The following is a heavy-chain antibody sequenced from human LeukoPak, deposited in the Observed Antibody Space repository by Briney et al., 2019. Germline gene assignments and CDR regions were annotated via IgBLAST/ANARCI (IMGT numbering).Heavy chain of an antibody. J-gene: IGHJ4*02. Sequence: PGGSLRLSCAASGFTFSNSWMAWVRQAPGKGLEWVANIKQDGTTKHYAESLKGRFTISRDSPKNSLYLQMNTMRVDDTAVYYCARDTIGSLDYWGQGILVTVAS. CDR3: ARDTIGSLDY. CDR1: GFTFSNSW. D-gene: IGHD1-26*01. V-gene: IGHV3-7*01. CDR2: IKQDGTTK.